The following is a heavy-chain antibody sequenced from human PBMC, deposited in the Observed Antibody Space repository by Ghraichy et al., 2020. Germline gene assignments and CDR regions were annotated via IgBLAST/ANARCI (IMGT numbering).Heavy chain of an antibody. CDR3: ARDFVSSSPLMGFGY. J-gene: IGHJ4*02. V-gene: IGHV3-21*01. CDR2: ISSSSSYI. D-gene: IGHD6-6*01. Sequence: GGSLRLSCAASGFTFSSYSMNWVRQAPGKGLEWVSSISSSSSYIYYADSVKGRFTISRDNAKNSLYLQMNSLRAEDTAVYYCARDFVSSSPLMGFGYWGQGTLVTVSS. CDR1: GFTFSSYS.